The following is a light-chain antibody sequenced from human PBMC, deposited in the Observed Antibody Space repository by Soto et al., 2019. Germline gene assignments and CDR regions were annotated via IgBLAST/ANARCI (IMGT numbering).Light chain of an antibody. CDR3: HHYGGGHPRYT. CDR1: QSVSNY. CDR2: DAS. V-gene: IGKV3-20*01. Sequence: ETVVTQSPGTLSLSPGERATLSCRAGQSVSNYLDWYQQKPDQAPRLLIYDASSSDTDIPDRFIDSGSGTDLTLTICRLEPEDFAFYYCHHYGGGHPRYTFEEGTKLDIK. J-gene: IGKJ2*01.